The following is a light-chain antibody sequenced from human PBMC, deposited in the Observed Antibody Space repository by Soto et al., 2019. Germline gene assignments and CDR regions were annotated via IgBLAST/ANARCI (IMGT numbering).Light chain of an antibody. V-gene: IGKV4-1*01. CDR1: QSVLYSSNNENY. CDR2: WAS. Sequence: DIVMTQSPDSLAVSLGERATINCKSSQSVLYSSNNENYLAWYQQKPGQPPKLLISWASTRESGVPDRFGGSGSGTDFTLTISSLQAEDVAVYYCQQCYVTPWTFGQGTKVEIK. CDR3: QQCYVTPWT. J-gene: IGKJ1*01.